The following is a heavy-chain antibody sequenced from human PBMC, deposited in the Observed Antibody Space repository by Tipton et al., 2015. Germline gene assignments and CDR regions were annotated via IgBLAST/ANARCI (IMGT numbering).Heavy chain of an antibody. CDR2: ITHSGST. CDR1: GGSFSTYY. D-gene: IGHD6-13*01. J-gene: IGHJ6*02. CDR3: ARNPGVASPGPNNYGMDV. V-gene: IGHV4-34*01. Sequence: TLSLTCAVSGGSFSTYYWSWIRQPPGKGLEWIAEITHSGSTNYNPSLKSRVTISVDTSKNQFSLTLNSVAAADTAVYYCARNPGVASPGPNNYGMDVWGQGTTVTVSS.